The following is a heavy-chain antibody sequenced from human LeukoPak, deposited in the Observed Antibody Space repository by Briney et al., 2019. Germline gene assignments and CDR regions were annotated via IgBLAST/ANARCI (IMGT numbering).Heavy chain of an antibody. J-gene: IGHJ6*02. Sequence: GGSLRLSCAASGFTFSSYAMSWVRQAPGKGLEWVSAISGSGGSTYYADSVKGRFTISRDNSKNTLYLQMNSLRAEDTAVYYCAKSLRFLEWLLRSNGMDVWGQGTTVTVSS. CDR2: ISGSGGST. CDR1: GFTFSSYA. CDR3: AKSLRFLEWLLRSNGMDV. V-gene: IGHV3-23*01. D-gene: IGHD3-3*01.